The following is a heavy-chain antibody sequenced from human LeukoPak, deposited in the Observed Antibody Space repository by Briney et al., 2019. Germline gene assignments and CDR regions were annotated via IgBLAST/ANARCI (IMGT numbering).Heavy chain of an antibody. CDR2: ISSSSSYI. D-gene: IGHD6-13*01. V-gene: IGHV3-21*01. J-gene: IGHJ4*02. Sequence: GGSLRLSCAASGFTFSSYSMNWVRQAPGKGLEWVSSISSSSSYIYYADSVKGRFTISRDNAKNSLYLQMNSLRAEDTAVYYCARDPIAAAADFDYWGQGTLVTVSS. CDR1: GFTFSSYS. CDR3: ARDPIAAAADFDY.